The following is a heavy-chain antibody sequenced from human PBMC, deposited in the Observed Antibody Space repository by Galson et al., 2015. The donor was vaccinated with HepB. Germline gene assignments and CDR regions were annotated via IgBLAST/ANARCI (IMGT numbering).Heavy chain of an antibody. V-gene: IGHV3-7*03. CDR3: ARDLPWGYFDY. CDR1: GFTFTNYW. J-gene: IGHJ4*02. D-gene: IGHD3-22*01. Sequence: SLRLSCAASGFTFTNYWMTWVRQAPGKGLEWVANIRQDGGLTNYVDSVKGRFTIFRDNAKNSVYLQMNSLRAEDTAVYYCARDLPWGYFDYWGQGTLSPSPQ. CDR2: IRQDGGLT.